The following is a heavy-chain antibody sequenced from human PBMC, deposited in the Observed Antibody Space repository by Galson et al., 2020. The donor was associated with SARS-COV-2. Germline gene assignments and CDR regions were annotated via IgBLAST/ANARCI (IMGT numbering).Heavy chain of an antibody. CDR3: ARGLNYDILTGYGVGPFDY. J-gene: IGHJ4*02. V-gene: IGHV1-69*04. CDR1: GGTFSSYA. Sequence: ASVKVSCKASGGTFSSYAISWVRQAPGQGLEWMGRIIPILGIANYAQKFQGRVTITADKSTSTAYMELSSLRSEDTAVYYCARGLNYDILTGYGVGPFDYWGQGTLVTVSS. D-gene: IGHD3-9*01. CDR2: IIPILGIA.